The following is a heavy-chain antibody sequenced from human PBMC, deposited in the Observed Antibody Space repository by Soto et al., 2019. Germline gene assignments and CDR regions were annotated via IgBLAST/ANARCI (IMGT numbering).Heavy chain of an antibody. CDR1: GFTFSSYA. CDR2: ISSSGVST. D-gene: IGHD2-2*01. CDR3: AKKGIVPPGNNWFDP. V-gene: IGHV3-23*01. Sequence: EVQLLESGGDLVQPGGSLRLSCAASGFTFSSYAMSWVRQAPGKGLEWVSTISSSGVSTYYADTVKSRFTMARDNSKNTLELEMNSLRAEDTAVYYCAKKGIVPPGNNWFDPWGQGTLVTVSS. J-gene: IGHJ5*02.